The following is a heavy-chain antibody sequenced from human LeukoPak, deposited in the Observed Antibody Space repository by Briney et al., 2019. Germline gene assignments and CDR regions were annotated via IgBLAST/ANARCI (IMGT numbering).Heavy chain of an antibody. CDR2: ISSSSTYM. CDR1: GFTFSSYY. D-gene: IGHD6-19*01. J-gene: IGHJ4*02. V-gene: IGHV3-21*01. CDR3: ARDRGSGWHTFDY. Sequence: GGSLRLSCAASGFTFSSYYMSWVRQAPGKGLEWVSSISSSSTYMFYADSVTGRFTISRDNAKNSLYLQMNSLRAEDTAVYYCARDRGSGWHTFDYWGQGTLVTVSS.